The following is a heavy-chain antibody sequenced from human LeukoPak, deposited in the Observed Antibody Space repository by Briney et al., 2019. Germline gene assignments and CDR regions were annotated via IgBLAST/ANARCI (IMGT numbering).Heavy chain of an antibody. CDR2: MNPSGST. V-gene: IGHV4-34*01. Sequence: SETLSLTCAAYGGSFSGYYWTWIRQTPEKGLEWIGEMNPSGSTNYNPSLKSRVTISVDTSKKQFSLELSSVTAADTAVYYCARGRQDVTMIVVVMTAVSYYLDVWGKGTTVTVS. CDR3: ARGRQDVTMIVVVMTAVSYYLDV. D-gene: IGHD3-22*01. CDR1: GGSFSGYY. J-gene: IGHJ6*03.